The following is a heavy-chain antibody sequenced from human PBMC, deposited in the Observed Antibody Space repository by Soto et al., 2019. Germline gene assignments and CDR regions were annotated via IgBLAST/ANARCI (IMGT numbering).Heavy chain of an antibody. J-gene: IGHJ4*02. Sequence: SETLSLTCTVSGVSIISGGYYWIWIRQDPGKGLEWIGYIYYSGSTYYNPSLKSRVTISVDTSKNQFSLKLSSVTAADTAVYYCASGLLGFGQFSPLSYRGQGTPVPVSS. CDR3: ASGLLGFGQFSPLSY. CDR2: IYYSGST. D-gene: IGHD3-10*01. V-gene: IGHV4-31*03. CDR1: GVSIISGGYY.